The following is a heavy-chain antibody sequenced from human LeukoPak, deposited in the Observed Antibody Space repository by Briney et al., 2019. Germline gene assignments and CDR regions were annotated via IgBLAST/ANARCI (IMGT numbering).Heavy chain of an antibody. Sequence: ASVKVSCKASGYTFTSYGINWVRQATGQGLEWMGWMNPNSGNTGYAQKFQGRVTITRNTSISTAYMELSSLRSEDTAVYYCARPHARGQDAFDIWGQGTMVTVSS. CDR3: ARPHARGQDAFDI. CDR2: MNPNSGNT. CDR1: GYTFTSYG. V-gene: IGHV1-8*03. J-gene: IGHJ3*02.